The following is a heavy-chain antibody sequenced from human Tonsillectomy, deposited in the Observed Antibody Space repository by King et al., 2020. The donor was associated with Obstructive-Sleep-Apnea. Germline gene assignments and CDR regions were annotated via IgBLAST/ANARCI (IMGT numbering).Heavy chain of an antibody. Sequence: QLQESGPGLVKPSGTLSLTCTVSGGSISSFYWNWIRQPPGKGLEWVGYIYFSGSTNYTPSLKSRVTISVDTSKNQFSLKLSSVTAADTAVYYCARGVVATIFDYWGQGTLVTVSS. D-gene: IGHD5-12*01. CDR3: ARGVVATIFDY. J-gene: IGHJ4*02. CDR2: IYFSGST. CDR1: GGSISSFY. V-gene: IGHV4-59*01.